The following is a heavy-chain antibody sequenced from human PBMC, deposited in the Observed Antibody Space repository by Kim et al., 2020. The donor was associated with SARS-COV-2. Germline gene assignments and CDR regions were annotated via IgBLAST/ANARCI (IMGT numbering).Heavy chain of an antibody. J-gene: IGHJ4*02. V-gene: IGHV3-49*02. Sequence: YRASVKGRFTISRDDSKSIAYLQMNSLKTEDTAVYYCTRDDFWSGYYAYWGQGTLVTVSS. D-gene: IGHD3-3*01. CDR3: TRDDFWSGYYAY.